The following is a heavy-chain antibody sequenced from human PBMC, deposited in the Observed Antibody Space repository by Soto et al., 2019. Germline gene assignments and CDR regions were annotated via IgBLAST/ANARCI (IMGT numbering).Heavy chain of an antibody. CDR3: ATSTDLRVAVASLDY. Sequence: GASVKVSCKVSGYTLTELSMHWVRQAPGKGLEWMGGFDPEDGETIYAQKFQGRVTMTEDTSTDTAYMELSSLRSEDTAVYYCATSTDLRVAVASLDYWGQGTLVTVSS. D-gene: IGHD6-19*01. CDR2: FDPEDGET. CDR1: GYTLTELS. J-gene: IGHJ4*02. V-gene: IGHV1-24*01.